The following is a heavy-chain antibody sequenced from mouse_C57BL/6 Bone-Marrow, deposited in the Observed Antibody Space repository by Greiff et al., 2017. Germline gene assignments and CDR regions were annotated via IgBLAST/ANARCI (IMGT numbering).Heavy chain of an antibody. CDR3: TRPPCYSNCLYYFDY. V-gene: IGHV1-15*01. D-gene: IGHD2-5*01. J-gene: IGHJ2*01. Sequence: VQLQESGAELVRPGASVTLSCKASGYTFTDYEMHWVKQTPVHGLEWIGAIDPETGGTSYNQKFKGKAILTADKSSSTAYMELRSLTSENSAVYYGTRPPCYSNCLYYFDYWGQGTTLTVSS. CDR1: GYTFTDYE. CDR2: IDPETGGT.